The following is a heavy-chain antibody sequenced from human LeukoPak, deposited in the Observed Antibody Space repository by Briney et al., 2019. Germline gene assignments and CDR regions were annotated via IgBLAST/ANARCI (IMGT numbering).Heavy chain of an antibody. D-gene: IGHD3-9*01. CDR2: ISYDGSNK. J-gene: IGHJ4*02. Sequence: GRSLRLPCAASGFTFSSYAMHWVRQAPGKGLEWVAVISYDGSNKYYADSVKGRFTISRDNSKNTLYLQMNSLRAEDTAVYYCARPILTGYHIYQGFDYWGQGTLVTVSS. V-gene: IGHV3-30*04. CDR3: ARPILTGYHIYQGFDY. CDR1: GFTFSSYA.